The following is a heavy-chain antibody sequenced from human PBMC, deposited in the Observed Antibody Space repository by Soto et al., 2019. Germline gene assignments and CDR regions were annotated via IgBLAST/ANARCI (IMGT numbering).Heavy chain of an antibody. CDR1: GGSISSSSYY. Sequence: PSETLSLTCTVSGGSISSSSYYWGWIRQPPGKGLEWIGSIYYSGSTYYNPSLKSRVTISVDTSKNQFSLKLSSVTAADTAVYYCPSHYYGSGSYYNYYYYGMDVWGQGTTVT. D-gene: IGHD3-10*01. J-gene: IGHJ6*02. CDR2: IYYSGST. V-gene: IGHV4-39*01. CDR3: PSHYYGSGSYYNYYYYGMDV.